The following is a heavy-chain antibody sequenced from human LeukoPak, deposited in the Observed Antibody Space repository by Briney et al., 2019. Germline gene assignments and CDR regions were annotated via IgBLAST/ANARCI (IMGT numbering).Heavy chain of an antibody. Sequence: ASVKVSCKASGYTFTSYYMHWVRQAPGQGLEWMGIINPSGGSTSYAQKFQGRVTMTRDTSTSTVYLELSSLRSEDTAVYYCARGLSGNIVATSTDYWGQGTLVTVSS. CDR2: INPSGGST. J-gene: IGHJ4*02. CDR1: GYTFTSYY. V-gene: IGHV1-46*01. D-gene: IGHD5-12*01. CDR3: ARGLSGNIVATSTDY.